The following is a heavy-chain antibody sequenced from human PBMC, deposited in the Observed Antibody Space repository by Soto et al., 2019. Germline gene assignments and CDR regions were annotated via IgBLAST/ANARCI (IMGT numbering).Heavy chain of an antibody. CDR1: GYTLTELS. V-gene: IGHV1-24*01. J-gene: IGHJ3*02. CDR2: FDPEDGET. D-gene: IGHD3-22*01. CDR3: APLDSSGYYDDAFDI. Sequence: ASVKVSSKVSGYTLTELSMHWVRQAPGKGLEWMGGFDPEDGETIYAQKFQGRVTMTEDTSTDTAYMELSGMRSEDTAVYYCAPLDSSGYYDDAFDIWGQGTMVTVAS.